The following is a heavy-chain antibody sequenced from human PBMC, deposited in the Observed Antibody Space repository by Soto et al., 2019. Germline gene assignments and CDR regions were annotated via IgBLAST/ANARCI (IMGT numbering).Heavy chain of an antibody. Sequence: QVQLQESGPGLVKPSQTLSLTCTVSVDSVSSDNDYWPWSSQPTGKGLEWIGYIDYSGGTYYNASLKSRVTISINTPMNLLSLRLSSVAAADSSLSYWARVRWYGDDSDDWGQGTLVTVSS. CDR1: VDSVSSDNDY. D-gene: IGHD4-17*01. J-gene: IGHJ4*02. CDR3: ARVRWYGDDSDD. CDR2: IDYSGGT. V-gene: IGHV4-30-4*01.